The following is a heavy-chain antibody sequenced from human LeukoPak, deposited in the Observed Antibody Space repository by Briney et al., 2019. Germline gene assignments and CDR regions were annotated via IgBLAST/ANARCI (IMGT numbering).Heavy chain of an antibody. CDR2: IIGSSNTI. CDR1: GFTFSSYE. CDR3: ARERTTIVSGTTIGAY. D-gene: IGHD4-11*01. V-gene: IGHV3-48*03. Sequence: PGGSLRLSCAASGFTFSSYEMNWVRQAPGKGLEWIAYIIGSSNTIYYADSVKGRFTISRDNAKNSLYLQMNSLRADDTAVYYCARERTTIVSGTTIGAYWGQGTLVTVSS. J-gene: IGHJ4*02.